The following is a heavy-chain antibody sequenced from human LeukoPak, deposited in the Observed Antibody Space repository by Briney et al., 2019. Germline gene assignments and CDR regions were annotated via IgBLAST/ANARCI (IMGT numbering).Heavy chain of an antibody. V-gene: IGHV1-8*01. J-gene: IGHJ4*02. CDR1: GYTFTSYD. Sequence: ASVKVSCKASGYTFTSYDINWVRQATGQGLEWMGWMNPNSGNTGYAQKFQGRVTMTRNTSISTAYMELSSLRSEDTAVYYCARAALYCSSTSCYNTDYWGQGTLVTVSS. CDR2: MNPNSGNT. CDR3: ARAALYCSSTSCYNTDY. D-gene: IGHD2-2*02.